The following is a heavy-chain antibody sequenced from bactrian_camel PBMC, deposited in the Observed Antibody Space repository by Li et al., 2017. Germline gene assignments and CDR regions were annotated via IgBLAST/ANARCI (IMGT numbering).Heavy chain of an antibody. J-gene: IGHJ4*01. V-gene: IGHV3S40*01. CDR1: GYTVSSGC. CDR2: IDNDARTNYAST. CDR3: AADVNGYWRGQNDGRSLLQEEMYEY. D-gene: IGHD2*01. Sequence: VQLVESGGGSVQAGGSLRRSCAASGYTVSSGCMGWFRQAPGKEREGVASIDNDARTNYASTYYANSVKGRFTISRDNAVNTVYLTMNNLKPDDTAVYYCAADVNGYWRGQNDGRSLLQEEMYEYWGQGTQVTVS.